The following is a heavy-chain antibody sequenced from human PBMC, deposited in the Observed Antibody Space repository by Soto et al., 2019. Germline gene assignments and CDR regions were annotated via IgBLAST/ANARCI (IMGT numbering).Heavy chain of an antibody. Sequence: EVQLVESGGGLVKPGGSLRLSCAASGFTFSRYSMNWVRQAPGKGLEWVSSISTSSSYIYYADSVKGRFTISRDNAKNSLYLQMNSLRAEDTAVYYCARGVKYDFDIWGQGTMVTVSS. J-gene: IGHJ3*02. CDR1: GFTFSRYS. CDR2: ISTSSSYI. CDR3: ARGVKYDFDI. V-gene: IGHV3-21*01.